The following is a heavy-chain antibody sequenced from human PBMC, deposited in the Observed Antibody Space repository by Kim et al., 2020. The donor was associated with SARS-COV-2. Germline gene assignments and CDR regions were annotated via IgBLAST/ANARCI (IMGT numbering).Heavy chain of an antibody. J-gene: IGHJ3*02. Sequence: DSVKGRFTISRDNSKNTLELQMNSVRAEDTAVYYCAKDRFDSVGAYAIEIWGKETMVTVSS. D-gene: IGHD1-26*01. V-gene: IGHV3-23*01. CDR3: AKDRFDSVGAYAIEI.